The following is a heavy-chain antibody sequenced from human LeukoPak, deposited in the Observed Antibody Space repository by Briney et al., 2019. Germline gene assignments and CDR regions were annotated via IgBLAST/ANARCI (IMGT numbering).Heavy chain of an antibody. CDR1: GFTFSSYS. CDR2: ISSSSSTI. Sequence: GGSLRLSCAASGFTFSSYSMNWVRQAPGKGLEWVSYISSSSSTIYYADSVKGRFTISRDNAKNSLYLQMNSLRAEDTAVYYCARVKHYYDSSGYPAWGQGTLVTVSS. V-gene: IGHV3-48*04. J-gene: IGHJ5*02. CDR3: ARVKHYYDSSGYPA. D-gene: IGHD3-22*01.